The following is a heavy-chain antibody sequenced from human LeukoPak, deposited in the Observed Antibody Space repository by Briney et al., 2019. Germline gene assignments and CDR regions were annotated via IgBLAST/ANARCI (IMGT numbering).Heavy chain of an antibody. Sequence: SETLSLTCTVSGGSISSYYWSWIRQPPGKGLEWIGYIYYSGSTNYNPSLKSRVTISVDTSKNQFSLKLSSVTAADTAVYHCARHISTVTTSDAFDIWGQGTMVTVSS. CDR3: ARHISTVTTSDAFDI. D-gene: IGHD4-17*01. CDR1: GGSISSYY. V-gene: IGHV4-59*08. J-gene: IGHJ3*02. CDR2: IYYSGST.